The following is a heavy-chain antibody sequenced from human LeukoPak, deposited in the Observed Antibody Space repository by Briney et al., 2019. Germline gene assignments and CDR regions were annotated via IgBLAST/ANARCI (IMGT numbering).Heavy chain of an antibody. CDR2: IKGDGRET. CDR1: GFTFSGSW. CDR3: SRSLNS. V-gene: IGHV3-7*01. J-gene: IGHJ4*02. Sequence: GGSLRLSCAASGFTFSGSWMDWVRQAPGKGLEWVANIKGDGRETYYVDSAKGRFTISSDNAKSSLYLQMDSLRVEDTAIYYCSRSLNSWGQGTLVTVSS.